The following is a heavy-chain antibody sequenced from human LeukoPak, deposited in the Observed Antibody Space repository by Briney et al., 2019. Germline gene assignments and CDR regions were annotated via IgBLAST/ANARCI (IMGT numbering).Heavy chain of an antibody. Sequence: GGSLRLSCAASGFTFSSYGMHWVRQAPGKGLEWVAVISYDGSNKYYADSMKGRFTISRDNAKNTLYLQMNSLRAEDTAVFYCARLYYDSSGYYYFDYWGQGTLVTVSS. CDR2: ISYDGSNK. CDR3: ARLYYDSSGYYYFDY. D-gene: IGHD3-22*01. J-gene: IGHJ4*02. V-gene: IGHV3-30*03. CDR1: GFTFSSYG.